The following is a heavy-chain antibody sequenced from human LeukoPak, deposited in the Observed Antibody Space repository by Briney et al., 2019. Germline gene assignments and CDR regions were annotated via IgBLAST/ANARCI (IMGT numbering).Heavy chain of an antibody. Sequence: GESLKISCKGSGYSFTSYWIGWVRQMPGKGLEWMGIIYPGDSDTRYSPSFQGQVTISADKSISTAYLQWSSLKASDTAMYYCARSGDSSSPGYGFDPWGQGTLVTVSS. CDR3: ARSGDSSSPGYGFDP. CDR1: GYSFTSYW. D-gene: IGHD6-13*01. J-gene: IGHJ5*02. CDR2: IYPGDSDT. V-gene: IGHV5-51*01.